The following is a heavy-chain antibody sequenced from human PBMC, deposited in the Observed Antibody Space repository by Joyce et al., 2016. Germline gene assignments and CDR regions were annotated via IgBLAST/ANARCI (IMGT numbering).Heavy chain of an antibody. CDR3: ARLRCGNCYEDY. Sequence: EVQLVESGGGLVKPGGSLSLSCAASGFTFSSYSMNWVRQTPGKGLEWVSSISGTSTYIYYADSVKGRFTISRDNAKNSLYLQMNSLRAEDTAVYYCARLRCGNCYEDYWGQGTLVTVSS. CDR2: ISGTSTYI. CDR1: GFTFSSYS. D-gene: IGHD2-21*02. V-gene: IGHV3-21*01. J-gene: IGHJ4*02.